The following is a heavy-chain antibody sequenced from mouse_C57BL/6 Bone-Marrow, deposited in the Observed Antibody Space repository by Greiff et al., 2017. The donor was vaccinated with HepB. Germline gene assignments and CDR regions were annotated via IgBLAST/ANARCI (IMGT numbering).Heavy chain of an antibody. CDR1: GFSLTSYG. J-gene: IGHJ4*01. D-gene: IGHD2-4*01. CDR2: IWSGGST. Sequence: QVQLKQSGPGLVQPSQSLSITCTVSGFSLTSYGVHWVRQSPGKGLEWLGVIWSGGSTDYNAAFISRLSISKDNSKSQVFFKMNSLQADDTAIYYCATLIYYDYDRGYYAMDYWGQGTSVTVSS. V-gene: IGHV2-2*01. CDR3: ATLIYYDYDRGYYAMDY.